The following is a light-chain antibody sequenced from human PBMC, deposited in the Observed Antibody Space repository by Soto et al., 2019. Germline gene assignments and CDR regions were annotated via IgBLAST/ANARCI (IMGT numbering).Light chain of an antibody. CDR2: AAS. J-gene: IGKJ1*01. CDR3: QQSSSAPRT. Sequence: DIQMTQSPPSLSASVGDRVTITCRAGQSISSYLNWYQQKPGKAPKLLIYAASSLQSGVPSRFSGSGYGTDFTLTISSLQAEDFATYYCQQSSSAPRTFGQGTRVEIK. V-gene: IGKV1-39*01. CDR1: QSISSY.